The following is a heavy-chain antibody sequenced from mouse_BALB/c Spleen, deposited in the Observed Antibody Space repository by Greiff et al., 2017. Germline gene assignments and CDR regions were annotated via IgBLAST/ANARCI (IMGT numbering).Heavy chain of an antibody. CDR3: ARLRSVVASPYFDY. CDR1: GFTFKDSY. Sequence: VQLQQSGAELVKPGASVKFSCTASGFTFKDSYMHWVQQTPEQGLEWIGRIDPANGNTKYAQKFQGKATITADTSSNTAYLQLRSLTSEDTAVYYCARLRSVVASPYFDYWGQGTTLTVSS. CDR2: IDPANGNT. D-gene: IGHD1-1*01. J-gene: IGHJ2*01. V-gene: IGHV14-3*02.